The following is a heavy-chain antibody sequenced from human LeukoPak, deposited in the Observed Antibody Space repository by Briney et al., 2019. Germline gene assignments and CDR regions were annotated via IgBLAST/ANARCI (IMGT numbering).Heavy chain of an antibody. CDR3: ATDHGATVIVPGVYYYYYGIDV. V-gene: IGHV1-24*01. Sequence: GASVKVSCKVSGYTLTELSMHWVRQAPGKGLEWMGGFDPEDGETIYAQKFQGRVTMTEDTSTDTAYMELSSLRSEDTAVYYCATDHGATVIVPGVYYYYYGIDVWGQGTTVTVSS. D-gene: IGHD4-17*01. J-gene: IGHJ6*02. CDR1: GYTLTELS. CDR2: FDPEDGET.